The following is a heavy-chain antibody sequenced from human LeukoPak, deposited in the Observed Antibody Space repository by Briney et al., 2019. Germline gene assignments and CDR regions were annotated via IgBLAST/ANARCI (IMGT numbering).Heavy chain of an antibody. J-gene: IGHJ4*02. CDR1: GGSFSGYY. Sequence: PSETLSLTCAVYGGSFSGYYWSWIRQPPGKGLEWIGETNHSGSTNYNPSLKSRVTISVDTSKNQFSLKLSSVTAADTAVYYCARVPRYCSSTSCYTGVDYWGQGTLVTVSS. CDR2: TNHSGST. CDR3: ARVPRYCSSTSCYTGVDY. D-gene: IGHD2-2*02. V-gene: IGHV4-34*01.